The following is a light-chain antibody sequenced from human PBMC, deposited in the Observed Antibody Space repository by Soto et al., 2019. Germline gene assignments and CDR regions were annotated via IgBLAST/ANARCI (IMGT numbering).Light chain of an antibody. CDR2: GAS. J-gene: IGKJ4*01. CDR1: QSVSSSY. Sequence: EIVLTQSPGTLSLSPGERATLSCRASQSVSSSYLAWYQQKPGQAPRLLIYGASSRATGIPDRFSGSGSGTDFTLTISRLEPEDFAVHYCQQYGSSPLTFGGETKVEIK. CDR3: QQYGSSPLT. V-gene: IGKV3-20*01.